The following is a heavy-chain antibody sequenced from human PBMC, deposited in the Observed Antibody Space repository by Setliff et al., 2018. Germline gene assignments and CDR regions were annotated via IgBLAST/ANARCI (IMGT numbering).Heavy chain of an antibody. Sequence: SETLSLTCAVYGGSFSTYYWIWIRQPPGKGLEWIGEINHSGSTNYNPSLKSRVTISVDTSKNQFSRKLSSVTAADTAVYYCARERGIAVAGSDYYGMDVWGQGTTVTVSS. CDR3: ARERGIAVAGSDYYGMDV. CDR2: INHSGST. J-gene: IGHJ6*02. CDR1: GGSFSTYY. V-gene: IGHV4-34*01. D-gene: IGHD6-19*01.